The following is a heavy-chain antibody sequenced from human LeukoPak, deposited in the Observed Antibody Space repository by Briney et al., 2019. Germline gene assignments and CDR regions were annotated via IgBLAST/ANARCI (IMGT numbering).Heavy chain of an antibody. V-gene: IGHV4-34*01. J-gene: IGHJ6*02. Sequence: SETLSLTCAASGGPFSHYYWTWIRQPPGKGLEWIGEINENGNTNYDPSLKSRVTISVDTSRNHFSLKLTSVTAADTAVYCCASRIGRYLYYFGMDVWGQGTTVTVSS. CDR3: ASRIGRYLYYFGMDV. CDR2: INENGNT. D-gene: IGHD1-26*01. CDR1: GGPFSHYY.